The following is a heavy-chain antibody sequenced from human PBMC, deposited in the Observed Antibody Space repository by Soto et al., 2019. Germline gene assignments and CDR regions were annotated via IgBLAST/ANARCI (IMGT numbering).Heavy chain of an antibody. Sequence: ASVKVSCKASGYTFTGYYMHWVRESAGQGLEWMGWINPNSGGTNYAQKFQGRVTMTRDTSISTAYMELSRLRSDDTAVYYCARGYCSGGSCFPYVWGQGTTVTVSS. D-gene: IGHD2-15*01. CDR3: ARGYCSGGSCFPYV. J-gene: IGHJ6*02. CDR2: INPNSGGT. CDR1: GYTFTGYY. V-gene: IGHV1-2*02.